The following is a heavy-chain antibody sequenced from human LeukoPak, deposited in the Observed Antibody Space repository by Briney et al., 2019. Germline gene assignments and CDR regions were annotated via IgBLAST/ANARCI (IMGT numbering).Heavy chain of an antibody. Sequence: PGGSVRLSCAASGFTFSSYAMHWVRQAPGKGLEWVAFIRYDGSNKYYADSVKGRFTISRDNSKNTVYLQMDSLRAEDTAMYYCAKDKGDYGGQGTLVTVSS. V-gene: IGHV3-30*02. J-gene: IGHJ4*02. CDR3: AKDKGDY. CDR1: GFTFSSYA. CDR2: IRYDGSNK.